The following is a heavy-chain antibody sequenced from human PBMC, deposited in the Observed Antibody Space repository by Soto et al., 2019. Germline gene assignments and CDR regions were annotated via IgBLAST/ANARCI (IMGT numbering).Heavy chain of an antibody. CDR3: ARDKNYFDSLANYWAPGYFDF. V-gene: IGHV1-18*01. CDR1: GYTFSTYG. J-gene: IGHJ4*02. CDR2: INAYNGDT. D-gene: IGHD3-22*01. Sequence: QVQLVQSGGEVKNPGASVKVSCKASGYTFSTYGVSWVRQAPGQGLEWMGWINAYNGDTDYGQNFQDRVTMTTDTSTNTAYMDLRSLRSDDTAVYYCARDKNYFDSLANYWAPGYFDFWGQGTLVTVSS.